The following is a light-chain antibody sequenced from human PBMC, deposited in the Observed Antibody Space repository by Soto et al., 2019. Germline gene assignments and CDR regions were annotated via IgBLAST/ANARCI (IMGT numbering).Light chain of an antibody. CDR3: QHYNTSPCT. CDR1: QSISTW. V-gene: IGKV1-5*01. J-gene: IGKJ1*01. Sequence: QVTKSPSTLSASVGDRVTLTCRASQSISTWLAWYQQKPGKAPKLLISAASNLQNGVPSRFSGSGSGTEFTLTISSLQPGDFATYYCQHYNTSPCTFGEGTKVDIK. CDR2: AAS.